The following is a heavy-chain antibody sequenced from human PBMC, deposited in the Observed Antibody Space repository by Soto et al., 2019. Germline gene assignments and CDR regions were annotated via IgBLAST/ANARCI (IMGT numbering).Heavy chain of an antibody. CDR1: GGSVSGGAYY. Sequence: PSEILSLTCTVSGGSVSGGAYYWTWIRQPPGKGLEWIGYIYYSGSTTYNPSLKSRVTISIDTSKNQFSLKLTSATAADTALYYCARDIRGYSRAFDYWGQGALVTVSS. CDR3: ARDIRGYSRAFDY. V-gene: IGHV4-61*08. CDR2: IYYSGST. J-gene: IGHJ4*02. D-gene: IGHD5-18*01.